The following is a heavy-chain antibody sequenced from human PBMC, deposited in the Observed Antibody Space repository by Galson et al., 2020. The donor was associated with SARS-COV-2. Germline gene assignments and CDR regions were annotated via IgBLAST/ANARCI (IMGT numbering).Heavy chain of an antibody. Sequence: GSLRLSCAASGFTFSSYWMSWVRQAPGKGLEWVANIKQDGSEKYYVDSVKGRFTISRDNAKNSLYLQMNSLRAEDTAVYYCARDSRAVVTPGSYYYYYYGMDVWGQGTTVTVSS. CDR2: IKQDGSEK. J-gene: IGHJ6*02. CDR1: GFTFSSYW. CDR3: ARDSRAVVTPGSYYYYYYGMDV. V-gene: IGHV3-7*01. D-gene: IGHD2-15*01.